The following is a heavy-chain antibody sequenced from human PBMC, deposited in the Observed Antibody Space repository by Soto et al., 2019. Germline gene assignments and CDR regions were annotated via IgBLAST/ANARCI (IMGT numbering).Heavy chain of an antibody. CDR3: ARGGGVITMVRLNWFDP. V-gene: IGHV1-46*01. CDR1: GYTFTSYY. Sequence: XSVKVSCKASGYTFTSYYMHWVRQPPGQGLEWMGIINPSGGSTSYAQKFQGRVTMTRDTSTSTVYMELSSLRSEDTAVYYCARGGGVITMVRLNWFDPWGQGTLVTVSS. J-gene: IGHJ5*02. CDR2: INPSGGST. D-gene: IGHD3-10*01.